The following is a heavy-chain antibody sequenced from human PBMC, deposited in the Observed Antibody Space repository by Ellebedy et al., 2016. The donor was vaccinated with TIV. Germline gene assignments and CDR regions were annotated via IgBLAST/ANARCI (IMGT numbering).Heavy chain of an antibody. Sequence: GGSLRLSCAASGFIFSNSGMNWVRQAPGKGLEWVAFIRFDGNNAYYADSAKGRFTIARDNSKNTLYLKMNSLRAEDTAVYYCAKDRGNYGGAPYNGMDIWGQGTTVTVSS. J-gene: IGHJ6*02. CDR3: AKDRGNYGGAPYNGMDI. CDR2: IRFDGNNA. V-gene: IGHV3-30*02. D-gene: IGHD3-10*01. CDR1: GFIFSNSG.